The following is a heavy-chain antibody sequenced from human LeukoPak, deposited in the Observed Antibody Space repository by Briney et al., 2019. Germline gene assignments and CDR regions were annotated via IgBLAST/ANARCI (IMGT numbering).Heavy chain of an antibody. CDR1: GYTFTSYG. J-gene: IGHJ6*03. V-gene: IGHV1-18*01. D-gene: IGHD4-17*01. CDR2: IITYNGNT. Sequence: ASVKVSCKTSGYTFTSYGLSWVRQAPGQGLEGMGWIITYNGNTYYSQKLQGRVTMTTDTSTSTAYMELRSLRSDDTAVYYCAKTTVTSEEYFYYYMDVWGKGTTVTVSS. CDR3: AKTTVTSEEYFYYYMDV.